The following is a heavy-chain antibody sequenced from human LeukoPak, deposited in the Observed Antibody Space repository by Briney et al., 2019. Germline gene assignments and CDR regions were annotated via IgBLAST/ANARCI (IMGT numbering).Heavy chain of an antibody. J-gene: IGHJ5*02. D-gene: IGHD3-10*01. V-gene: IGHV3-72*01. Sequence: GGSLRLSCTLSVFSFSNNYMNWVRQAPGKGLEWVGLIKHKDHGFVTEYAASVKGRVPSSRDDSRESLYLEMKSLKAEDMSMFYCTREFYYTFDLWAEGPRVTVS. CDR3: TREFYYTFDL. CDR1: VFSFSNNY. CDR2: IKHKDHGFVT.